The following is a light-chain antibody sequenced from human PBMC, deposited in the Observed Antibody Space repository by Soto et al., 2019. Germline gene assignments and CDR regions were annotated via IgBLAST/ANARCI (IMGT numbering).Light chain of an antibody. J-gene: IGKJ5*01. CDR3: QQYNNWPT. V-gene: IGKV3-15*01. Sequence: ETVMTQSPATLSVSPGERATLSCRASQSVSSNLAWYQHKPGQAPRLLIYGASTRATGIPARLSGSGSGTELTRTISSLQSEDFAVYCCQQYNNWPTFGQGTRLEIK. CDR1: QSVSSN. CDR2: GAS.